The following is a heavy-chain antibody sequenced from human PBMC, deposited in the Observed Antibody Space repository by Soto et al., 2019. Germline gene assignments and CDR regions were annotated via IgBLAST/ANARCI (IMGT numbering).Heavy chain of an antibody. J-gene: IGHJ4*02. CDR3: ATDPVPYNWNDIGGY. D-gene: IGHD1-1*01. CDR2: IIPILGIA. Sequence: PVEPCSKASRGTLSSYTISWVRQAPGQGLEWMGRIIPILGIANYAQKFQGRVTITADTSTDTAYMELSSLRSEDTAVYYCATDPVPYNWNDIGGYWGQGTLVTVSS. V-gene: IGHV1-69*04. CDR1: RGTLSSYT.